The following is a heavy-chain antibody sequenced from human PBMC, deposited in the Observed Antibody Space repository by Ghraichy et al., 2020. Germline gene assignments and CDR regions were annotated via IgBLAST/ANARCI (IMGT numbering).Heavy chain of an antibody. J-gene: IGHJ5*02. V-gene: IGHV1-8*01. CDR3: ARVSSVPAYSPDSSPYYYVNWFDP. CDR1: GHTFTSYD. Sequence: ASVKVSCKASGHTFTSYDINWVRQTTGQGLEWMGWMNPNSGNTGYAQKFQGRITMTRNTSISTANMELSSLRSEDTAVYYCARVSSVPAYSPDSSPYYYVNWFDPWGQGTLVTVSS. CDR2: MNPNSGNT. D-gene: IGHD3-22*01.